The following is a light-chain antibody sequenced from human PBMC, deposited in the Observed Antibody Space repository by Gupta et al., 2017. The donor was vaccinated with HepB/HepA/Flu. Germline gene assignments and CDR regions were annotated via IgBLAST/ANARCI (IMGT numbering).Light chain of an antibody. Sequence: AIQMTQSTSSLSASVGDRVTITCRASQDINTDLSWYQQAPGKAPKILISAASNLQSGVPSRFTGSGSGTEFALTISSLRPEDLATYYCLQDYSYPLTFGQGTKVEIK. J-gene: IGKJ1*01. CDR1: QDINTD. CDR2: AAS. CDR3: LQDYSYPLT. V-gene: IGKV1-6*01.